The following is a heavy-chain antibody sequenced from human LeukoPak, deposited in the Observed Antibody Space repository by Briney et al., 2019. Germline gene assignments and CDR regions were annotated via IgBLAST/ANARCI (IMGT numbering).Heavy chain of an antibody. Sequence: PGGSLRLSCAASGFAFSSYSMNWVRQAPGKGLEWVSGINWNGGSTGYADSVKGRFTISRDNAKNSLYLQMNNLRAEDTALYYCARVNSDYYDSSGYYYWGQGTLVTVSS. D-gene: IGHD3-22*01. CDR2: INWNGGST. V-gene: IGHV3-20*04. J-gene: IGHJ4*02. CDR1: GFAFSSYS. CDR3: ARVNSDYYDSSGYYY.